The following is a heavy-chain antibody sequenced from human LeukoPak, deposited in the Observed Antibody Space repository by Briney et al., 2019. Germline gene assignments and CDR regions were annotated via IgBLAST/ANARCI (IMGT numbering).Heavy chain of an antibody. Sequence: GGSLRLSCAASGFTFSNAWMSWVRQAPGKGLEWVGRIKSKTDGGTTDYAAPVKGRFTISRDDSKNTLYLQMNSLRTEDTAVYYCTTDRYYYDSSGCNWGQGTLVTVSS. V-gene: IGHV3-15*01. D-gene: IGHD3-22*01. CDR1: GFTFSNAW. CDR3: TTDRYYYDSSGCN. J-gene: IGHJ4*02. CDR2: IKSKTDGGTT.